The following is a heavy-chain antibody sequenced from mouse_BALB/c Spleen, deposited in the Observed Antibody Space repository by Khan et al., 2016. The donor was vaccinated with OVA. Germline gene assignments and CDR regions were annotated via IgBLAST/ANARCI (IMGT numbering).Heavy chain of an antibody. CDR2: INPANGYT. D-gene: IGHD2-1*01. Sequence: QVQLKESGAELARPGALVNMSCKASGYTFTSYTIHWVKQRPGQGLEWIGYINPANGYTNYNLKFKDKATLTADKSSSTAYMQLSSLTSEDSAVYYCASSTYCNPAWFADWGQGTLVTVSA. J-gene: IGHJ3*01. V-gene: IGHV1-4*01. CDR3: ASSTYCNPAWFAD. CDR1: GYTFTSYT.